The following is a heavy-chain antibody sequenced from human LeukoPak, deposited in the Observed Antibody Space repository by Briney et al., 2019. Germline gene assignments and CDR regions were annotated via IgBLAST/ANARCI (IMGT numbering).Heavy chain of an antibody. V-gene: IGHV1-69*13. CDR2: INPIFGTA. J-gene: IGHJ4*02. CDR3: ARESVEGYYDSSGSPYFDY. D-gene: IGHD3-22*01. CDR1: GGTFSSYA. Sequence: GASVKVSCKASGGTFSSYAISWVRQAPGQGLGWMGGINPIFGTANYAQTYQGRVTITADESTSTAYMELSRLRSEDTAVYYCARESVEGYYDSSGSPYFDYWGQGTLVTVSS.